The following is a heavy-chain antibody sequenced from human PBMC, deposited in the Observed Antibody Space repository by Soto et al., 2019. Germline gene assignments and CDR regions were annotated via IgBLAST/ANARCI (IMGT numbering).Heavy chain of an antibody. CDR1: GFIFSSYG. Sequence: QVQLVESGGGVVQPGRSLRLSSAASGFIFSSYGMHWVRQAPGKGLEWVAVISYDGSKKYYADSVKGRFTISRDNSKNTLYLQMNILRAEDTAVYYCARDRVAVAGLNYYYYGMDVWGQGTTVTVSS. CDR3: ARDRVAVAGLNYYYYGMDV. D-gene: IGHD6-19*01. J-gene: IGHJ6*02. CDR2: ISYDGSKK. V-gene: IGHV3-30*03.